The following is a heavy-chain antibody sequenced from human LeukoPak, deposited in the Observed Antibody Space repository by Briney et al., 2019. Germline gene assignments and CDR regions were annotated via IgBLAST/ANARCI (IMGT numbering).Heavy chain of an antibody. J-gene: IGHJ4*02. V-gene: IGHV3-21*01. D-gene: IGHD4-11*01. CDR1: GFTFSSYS. Sequence: GGSLRLSCAASGFTFSSYSMSWVRQAPGKGLEWVSSISSSSSYIYYADPVKGRFTISRDNAKNSLYLQMNSLRAEDTAVYYCAREVVYSNYAFDYWGQGALVTVSS. CDR2: ISSSSSYI. CDR3: AREVVYSNYAFDY.